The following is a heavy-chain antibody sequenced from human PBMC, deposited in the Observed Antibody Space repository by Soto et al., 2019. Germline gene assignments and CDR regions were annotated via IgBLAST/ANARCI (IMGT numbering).Heavy chain of an antibody. Sequence: QVQLVQSGAEVKKPGSSVKVSCKASGGTFSSYAISWVRQAPGQGLEWMGGIIPIFGTANYAQQFQCRVTITAGESTSTVYMELSSLRSEATAVYYCARLRHGYSPVFDYWGQGTLVTVSS. V-gene: IGHV1-69*12. CDR2: IIPIFGTA. J-gene: IGHJ4*02. CDR3: ARLRHGYSPVFDY. CDR1: GGTFSSYA. D-gene: IGHD5-18*01.